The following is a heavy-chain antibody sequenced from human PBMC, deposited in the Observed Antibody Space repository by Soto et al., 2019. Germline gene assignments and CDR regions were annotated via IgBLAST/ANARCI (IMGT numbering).Heavy chain of an antibody. Sequence: PSETLSLTCSVPGVSISNGGYYWNWIRQHPGKGLEGFGYIDVTGATYYNPSLRRRVSLSVDTSRNQFSLRQTFVTAADTAIYYCAREMYTTRFDFWGPGTMVTVSS. CDR2: IDVTGAT. CDR3: AREMYTTRFDF. J-gene: IGHJ4*02. CDR1: GVSISNGGYY. D-gene: IGHD1-1*01. V-gene: IGHV4-31*03.